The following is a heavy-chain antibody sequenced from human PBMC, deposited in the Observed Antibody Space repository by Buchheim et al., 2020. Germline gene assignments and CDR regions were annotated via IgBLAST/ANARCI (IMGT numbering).Heavy chain of an antibody. CDR1: GFSFSIYA. J-gene: IGHJ6*04. CDR2: ISVSGGTT. Sequence: EVQLLESGGGLVQPGGSLRLSCAASGFSFSIYAMTCVRQAPGKGLEWVSAISVSGGTTYYADSVEGRFSISRDNSKNTLYLQMNSRRAEDTAVYYCAKARCSSTSCSRYYYYGMDVWGKGTT. V-gene: IGHV3-23*01. CDR3: AKARCSSTSCSRYYYYGMDV. D-gene: IGHD2-2*01.